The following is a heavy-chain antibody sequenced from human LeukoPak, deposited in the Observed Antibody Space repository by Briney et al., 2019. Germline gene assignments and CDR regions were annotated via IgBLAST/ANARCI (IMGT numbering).Heavy chain of an antibody. CDR1: GGSISSSNYY. D-gene: IGHD5-18*01. V-gene: IGHV4-39*01. Sequence: SETLSLTCTVSGGSISSSNYYWGWIRQPPGKGLEWIGSIYYSGSTYYNPSLKSRVAISVDTSKNQSSLKLSSVTAADTAVYYCARQAGRGYSYVDYWGQGTLVTVSS. J-gene: IGHJ4*02. CDR3: ARQAGRGYSYVDY. CDR2: IYYSGST.